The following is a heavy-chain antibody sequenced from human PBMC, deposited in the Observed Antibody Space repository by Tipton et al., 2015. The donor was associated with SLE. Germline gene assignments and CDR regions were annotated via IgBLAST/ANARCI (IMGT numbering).Heavy chain of an antibody. CDR3: ARVPLLTGSWYFDL. D-gene: IGHD7-27*01. J-gene: IGHJ2*01. CDR2: INHSGST. CDR1: GGSISSYY. Sequence: TLSLTCTVSGGSISSYYWSWIRQPPGKGLEWIGEINHSGSTNYNPSLKSRVTISVDTSKNQFSLKLSSVIAADTAVYYCARVPLLTGSWYFDLWGRGTLVTVSS. V-gene: IGHV4-34*01.